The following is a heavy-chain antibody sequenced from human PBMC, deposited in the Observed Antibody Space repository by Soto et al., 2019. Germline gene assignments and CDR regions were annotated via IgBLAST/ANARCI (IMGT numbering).Heavy chain of an antibody. CDR3: ARSLLYSGMDV. J-gene: IGHJ6*02. V-gene: IGHV1-8*01. Sequence: ASGKVSCKASGYTFNSYDIYWVRQATGQGLEGMGWMNPNSGNTGYAQKFQGRVTMTRNTSISTAYMELSSLRSEYTAVYYCARSLLYSGMDVWGQGTTVTVSS. CDR2: MNPNSGNT. D-gene: IGHD3-10*01. CDR1: GYTFNSYD.